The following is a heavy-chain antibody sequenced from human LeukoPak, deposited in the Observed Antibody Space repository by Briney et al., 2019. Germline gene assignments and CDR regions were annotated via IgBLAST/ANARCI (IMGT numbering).Heavy chain of an antibody. CDR2: MNPNGGNT. Sequence: GASVKVSCKASGYTFTSYDINWVRQATGQGLEWMGWMNPNGGNTGYAQKFQGRVTMTRDTSISTAYMELSSLTSEDTAVYYCARLGIYDGNSYGSFWGQGTLVTVSS. CDR1: GYTFTSYD. D-gene: IGHD5-18*01. CDR3: ARLGIYDGNSYGSF. J-gene: IGHJ4*02. V-gene: IGHV1-8*01.